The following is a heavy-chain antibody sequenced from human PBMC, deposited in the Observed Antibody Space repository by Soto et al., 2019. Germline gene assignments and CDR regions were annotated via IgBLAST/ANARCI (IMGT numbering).Heavy chain of an antibody. J-gene: IGHJ4*02. V-gene: IGHV4-59*01. CDR2: ICYNDIT. CDR1: VGSFSSFC. Sequence: QVQLQESGPGLVKPSETLSLTCIVSVGSFSSFCWSWIRQPPGKGLEWIGYICYNDITNYNPSLKSRVTISVDTTKNQFSLKLSSVTAADTAVYYCATGVYNNSWNDGHYDYWGQGTLVTVSS. CDR3: ATGVYNNSWNDGHYDY. D-gene: IGHD1-1*01.